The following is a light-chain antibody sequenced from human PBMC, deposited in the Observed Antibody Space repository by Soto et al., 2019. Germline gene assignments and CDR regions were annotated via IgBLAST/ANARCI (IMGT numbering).Light chain of an antibody. CDR1: QSVSSSY. CDR3: QQYNNWPQT. Sequence: ETVMTQSPATLSVSPGERATLSCRASQSVSSSYLAWYQQKPGQAPRLLIYGASTRATGIPARFSGSGSGTEFTLTISSLQSEDFAVYYCQQYNNWPQTFGQGTKLEIK. J-gene: IGKJ2*01. V-gene: IGKV3-15*01. CDR2: GAS.